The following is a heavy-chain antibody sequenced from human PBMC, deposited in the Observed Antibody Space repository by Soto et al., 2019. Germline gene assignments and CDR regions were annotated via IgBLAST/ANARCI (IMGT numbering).Heavy chain of an antibody. CDR2: IKSRADGGTK. D-gene: IGHD6-6*01. CDR1: GFTFSHAW. J-gene: IGHJ6*02. V-gene: IGHV3-15*01. Sequence: PVGSLRLSCAASGFTFSHAWMSWVRQAPGKGLEWVGRIKSRADGGTKDYGAPVRGRFTISRDDSENMLYLQMNSLRAEDTAVYYCASLVAAPSSFSSYYYGMDVWGQGTTVTVSS. CDR3: ASLVAAPSSFSSYYYGMDV.